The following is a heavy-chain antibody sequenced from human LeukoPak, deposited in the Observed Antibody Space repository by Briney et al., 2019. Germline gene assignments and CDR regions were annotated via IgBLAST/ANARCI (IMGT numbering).Heavy chain of an antibody. CDR1: GGSFSSYY. D-gene: IGHD6-19*01. Sequence: PSETLSLTCAVYGGSFSSYYWSWLRQPPGKGLEWIGEINHSGGTNYNPSLKSRVTISVDMPKNQFSLKLSSVTAADTAVYYCASERRYSSGRWDYYFDYWGQGTLVTVSS. CDR2: INHSGGT. J-gene: IGHJ4*02. V-gene: IGHV4-34*01. CDR3: ASERRYSSGRWDYYFDY.